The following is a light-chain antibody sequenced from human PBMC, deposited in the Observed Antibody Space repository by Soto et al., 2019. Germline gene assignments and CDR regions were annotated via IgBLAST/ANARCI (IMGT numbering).Light chain of an antibody. CDR1: QSVSSN. CDR2: DTS. V-gene: IGKV3-11*01. Sequence: EIVMTQSPATLSVSPGERATLSCRASQSVSSNLAWYQQKPGQAPRLLIYDTSDRATGIPARFSGSGSGTDFTLTISSLEPEDVAVFYCQQRSIWPWTFGQGTKVDIK. J-gene: IGKJ1*01. CDR3: QQRSIWPWT.